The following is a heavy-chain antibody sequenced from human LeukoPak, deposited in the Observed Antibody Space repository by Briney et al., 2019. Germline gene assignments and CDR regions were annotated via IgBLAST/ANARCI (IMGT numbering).Heavy chain of an antibody. Sequence: SETLSLTCAVYGGSFSGYYWSWIRQPPGKGLEWIGEINHSGSTNYNPSLKSRVTISVDTSKNQFSLKLSSVTAADTAVYYCARVMRSLVRGVIISWVDPWGQGTLVTVSS. CDR3: ARVMRSLVRGVIISWVDP. CDR1: GGSFSGYY. J-gene: IGHJ5*02. D-gene: IGHD3-10*01. V-gene: IGHV4-34*01. CDR2: INHSGST.